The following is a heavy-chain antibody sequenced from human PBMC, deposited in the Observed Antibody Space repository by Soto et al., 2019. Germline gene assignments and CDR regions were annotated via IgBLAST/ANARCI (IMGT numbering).Heavy chain of an antibody. J-gene: IGHJ4*02. CDR3: AKYGYGSGSYDY. CDR2: ISGSGGST. D-gene: IGHD3-10*01. CDR1: GFTFSSYA. V-gene: IGHV3-23*01. Sequence: EVQLLESGGGLVQPGGSLRLSCTASGFTFSSYAMSWVRQAPGKGLEWVSAISGSGGSTYYADSVKGRFTISRDNSKNTLYLQMNSLRAEDTAVYYCAKYGYGSGSYDYWGQGTLVTVSS.